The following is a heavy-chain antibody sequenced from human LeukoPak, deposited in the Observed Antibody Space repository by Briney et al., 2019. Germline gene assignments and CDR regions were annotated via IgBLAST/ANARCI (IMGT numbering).Heavy chain of an antibody. CDR3: AKSSGYSHYFDY. CDR1: GFTFDDYA. CDR2: ISWDGGSA. Sequence: PGGSLRLSCAASGFTFDDYAMHWVRQAPGKGLEWVSLISWDGGSAYYADSVKGRFTISRDNSKNSLYLQMNSLRAEDTALYYCAKSSGYSHYFDYWGQGTLVTVSS. J-gene: IGHJ4*02. D-gene: IGHD3-22*01. V-gene: IGHV3-43D*03.